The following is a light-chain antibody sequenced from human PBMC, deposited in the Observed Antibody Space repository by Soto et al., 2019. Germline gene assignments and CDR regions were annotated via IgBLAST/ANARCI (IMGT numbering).Light chain of an antibody. J-gene: IGKJ5*01. CDR1: QNINSD. CDR3: QQYNSWPIT. Sequence: EIVMTQSPATLSVSPGESATLSCRASQNINSDLAWYVQKPGQAPRRVIYGASTWGTDVPPRFTGSGSGTAFTLTISGQQSEDFAVYSGQQYNSWPITFGQGTRL. CDR2: GAS. V-gene: IGKV3D-15*01.